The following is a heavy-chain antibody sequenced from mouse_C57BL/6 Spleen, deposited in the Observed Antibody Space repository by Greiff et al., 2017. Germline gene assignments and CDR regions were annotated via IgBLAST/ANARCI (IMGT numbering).Heavy chain of an antibody. CDR3: ARIGDYYGSREAWFAY. D-gene: IGHD1-1*01. CDR1: GYAFSSYW. J-gene: IGHJ3*01. CDR2: IYPGDGDT. V-gene: IGHV1-80*01. Sequence: QVQLQQSGAELVKPGASVKISCKASGYAFSSYWMNWVKQRPGKGLEWIGQIYPGDGDTNYNGKFKGKATLTADKSSSTAYMQLSSLTSEDSAVYFWARIGDYYGSREAWFAYWGQGTLVTVSA.